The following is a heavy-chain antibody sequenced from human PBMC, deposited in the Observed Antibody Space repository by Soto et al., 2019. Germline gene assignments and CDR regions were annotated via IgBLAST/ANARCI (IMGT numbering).Heavy chain of an antibody. V-gene: IGHV3-23*01. CDR3: ANPLTLAW. CDR1: GVTFRSYS. J-gene: IGHJ4*02. D-gene: IGHD7-27*01. Sequence: GGSLSLCCTSAGVTFRSYSMSWVRQTPGKGLEWVSAISGSGGSTYYADSVKGRFTISRDNSKNTMYLQMNSLRAEDTAVYYCANPLTLAWWGQGTLVNVSS. CDR2: ISGSGGST.